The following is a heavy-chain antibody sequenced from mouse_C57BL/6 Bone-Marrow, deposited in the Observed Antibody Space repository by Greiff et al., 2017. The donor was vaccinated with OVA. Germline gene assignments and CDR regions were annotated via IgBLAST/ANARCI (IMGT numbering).Heavy chain of an antibody. CDR3: ARCYWSCAMDY. Sequence: QVQLQPSGAELVRPGTSVKMSCKASGYTFTNYWIGWAKQRPGHGLEWIGDIYPGGGYTNYNEKLSSKATLAAEKTSSTSYRQFRSLISENSAIYYCARCYWSCAMDYWGQGTSVTVSS. CDR2: IYPGGGYT. V-gene: IGHV1-63*01. D-gene: IGHD2-12*01. CDR1: GYTFTNYW. J-gene: IGHJ4*01.